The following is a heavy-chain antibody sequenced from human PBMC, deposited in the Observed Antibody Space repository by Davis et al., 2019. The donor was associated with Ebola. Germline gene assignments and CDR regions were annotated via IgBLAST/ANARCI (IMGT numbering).Heavy chain of an antibody. CDR2: ISSGSYYI. V-gene: IGHV3-21*04. CDR1: GFSFSNYG. CDR3: AKDTSNIWFDI. Sequence: GGSLRLSCAASGFSFSNYGMHWVRQAPGKGLEWVSSISSGSYYIYYADSVKGRFTISRDNSKNTLYLQMNGLRVEDTAIYHCAKDTSNIWFDIWGQGTNVTVSS. J-gene: IGHJ3*02. D-gene: IGHD1-26*01.